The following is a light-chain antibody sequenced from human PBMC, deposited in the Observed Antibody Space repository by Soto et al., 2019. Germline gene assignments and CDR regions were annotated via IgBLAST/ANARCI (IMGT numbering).Light chain of an antibody. CDR2: EVT. J-gene: IGLJ1*01. CDR1: SCDVGGYNY. Sequence: QSVLTQPASVSGPPGQSITISCTGTSCDVGGYNYVSWYQQHPGKAPNLMIYEVTNRPSGGSNRFSGSKSGNTASLTISGLQAEDEADYYCSSYTTSNTYAFGTGTKVTVL. CDR3: SSYTTSNTYA. V-gene: IGLV2-14*01.